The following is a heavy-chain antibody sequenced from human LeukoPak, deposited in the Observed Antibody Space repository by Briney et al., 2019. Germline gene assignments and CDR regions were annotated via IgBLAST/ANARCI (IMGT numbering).Heavy chain of an antibody. D-gene: IGHD3-10*01. Sequence: GASVKVSCKASGYTFTGYYMHWVRQAPGQGLEWMGRINPNSGGTNYAQKFQGRVTMTRDTSIGTAYMELSRLRSDDTAVYYCARDGALYYYGSGSYAKGMDVWGQGTTVTVSS. V-gene: IGHV1-2*06. J-gene: IGHJ6*02. CDR3: ARDGALYYYGSGSYAKGMDV. CDR2: INPNSGGT. CDR1: GYTFTGYY.